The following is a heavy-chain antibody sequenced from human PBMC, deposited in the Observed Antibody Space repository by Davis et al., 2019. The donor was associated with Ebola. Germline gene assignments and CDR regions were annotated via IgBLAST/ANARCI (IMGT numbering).Heavy chain of an antibody. D-gene: IGHD3-22*01. CDR1: GDSVPGTSGA. CDR3: ARGWLRSGLDY. J-gene: IGHJ4*02. CDR2: TYYTSKWYN. Sequence: HPQTLSLTCAISGDSVPGTSGAWNWIRQSPPRGLEWPGRTYYTSKWYNDYAVSVKSRISINTDTSKNQFSLQLNSVTPEDTAVYYCARGWLRSGLDYWGQGILVTVSS. V-gene: IGHV6-1*01.